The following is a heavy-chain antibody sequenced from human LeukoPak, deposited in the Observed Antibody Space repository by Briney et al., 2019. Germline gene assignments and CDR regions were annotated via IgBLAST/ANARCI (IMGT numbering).Heavy chain of an antibody. CDR3: ARDYADYVGYFFFDY. Sequence: GGSLTLSCAASGFTFNNYAMNWVRQAPGKGLEWVSSISGGGETTYYVDSAKGRFTISRDNSQNTLYLQMDSLRAEDTAVYYCARDYADYVGYFFFDYWGQGTLVTVSS. J-gene: IGHJ4*02. CDR2: ISGGGETT. CDR1: GFTFNNYA. D-gene: IGHD4-17*01. V-gene: IGHV3-23*01.